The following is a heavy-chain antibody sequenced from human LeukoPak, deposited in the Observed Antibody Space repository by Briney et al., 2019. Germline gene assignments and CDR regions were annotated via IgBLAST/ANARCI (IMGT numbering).Heavy chain of an antibody. CDR1: GYTFTSYY. CDR3: ARDLGYSYGYPYYYMDV. V-gene: IGHV1-2*02. CDR2: INPHSGST. D-gene: IGHD5-18*01. J-gene: IGHJ6*03. Sequence: ASVKVSCKASGYTFTSYYIQWVRQAPGQGLEWMGWINPHSGSTNYAQEFQGRVTMTRDTSISTAYMELSSLRPDDTAVYSCARDLGYSYGYPYYYMDVWGKGTTVTVS.